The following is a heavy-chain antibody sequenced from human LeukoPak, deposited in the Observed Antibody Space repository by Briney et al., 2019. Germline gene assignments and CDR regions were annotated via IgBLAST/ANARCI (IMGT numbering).Heavy chain of an antibody. V-gene: IGHV4-39*07. CDR3: ARDGYCSGSRCFPENFHY. CDR1: GGSISSSNYY. Sequence: PSETLSLTCTVSGGSISSSNYYWGWVRQAPGKGLEWIGSMFYSGSTYYNTSLKSRITVSVDTSKNQFSLRLSSVTAADTAVYYCARDGYCSGSRCFPENFHYWGQGTLVTVSS. D-gene: IGHD2-15*01. J-gene: IGHJ4*02. CDR2: MFYSGST.